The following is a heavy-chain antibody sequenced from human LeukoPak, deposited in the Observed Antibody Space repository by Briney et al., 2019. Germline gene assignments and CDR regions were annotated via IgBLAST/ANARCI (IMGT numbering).Heavy chain of an antibody. D-gene: IGHD6-19*01. CDR3: ARVAGSGWSENDY. V-gene: IGHV3-21*01. Sequence: GGSLRLSCAASGFTFSSYSMNWVRQAPGKGLEWVSSISSSSSYIYYADSVKGRFTISRDNAKNSLYLQMNSLRAEDTAVYYCARVAGSGWSENDYWGQGTLVTVSS. CDR1: GFTFSSYS. CDR2: ISSSSSYI. J-gene: IGHJ4*02.